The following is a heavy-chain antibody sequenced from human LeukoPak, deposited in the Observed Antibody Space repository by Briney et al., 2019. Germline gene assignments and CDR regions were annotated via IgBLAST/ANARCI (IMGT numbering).Heavy chain of an antibody. J-gene: IGHJ3*02. V-gene: IGHV3-30*04. D-gene: IGHD6-13*01. CDR1: GFTFSSYA. CDR3: AREGSLAAAGSPAFDI. CDR2: ISYDGSNK. Sequence: GGSLRLSCAASGFTFSSYAMHWVRQAPGKGLEWVAVISYDGSNKYYADSVKGRFTISRDNSKNTLYLQMNSLRAEDTAVYYCAREGSLAAAGSPAFDIWGQGTMVTVSS.